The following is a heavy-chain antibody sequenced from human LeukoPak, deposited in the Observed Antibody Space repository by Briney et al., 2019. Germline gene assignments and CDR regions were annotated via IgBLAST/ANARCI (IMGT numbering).Heavy chain of an antibody. CDR2: IYHSGST. CDR3: ARGDNPDWYFDL. CDR1: GGSISSGGYS. D-gene: IGHD1-14*01. Sequence: PSETLSLTCTVSGGSISSGGYSWSWIRQPPGKGLEWIGYIYHSGSTYYNPSLKSRVTISVDRSKNQFSLKLSSVTAADTAVYYCARGDNPDWYFDLWGRGTLVTVSS. V-gene: IGHV4-30-2*01. J-gene: IGHJ2*01.